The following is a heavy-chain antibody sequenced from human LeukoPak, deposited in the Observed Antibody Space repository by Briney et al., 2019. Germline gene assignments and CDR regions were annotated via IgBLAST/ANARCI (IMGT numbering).Heavy chain of an antibody. CDR3: ASRARSGYSRVFGMDV. D-gene: IGHD3-22*01. J-gene: IGHJ6*02. Sequence: GGSLRLSCAASGFTFSSYSMDWVRQAPGKGLEWVSSISSSSTYIYYADSVKGRFTISRDNAKNSLYLQMHSLRAEDTAVYYCASRARSGYSRVFGMDVWGQGTTVTVSS. CDR2: ISSSSTYI. CDR1: GFTFSSYS. V-gene: IGHV3-21*01.